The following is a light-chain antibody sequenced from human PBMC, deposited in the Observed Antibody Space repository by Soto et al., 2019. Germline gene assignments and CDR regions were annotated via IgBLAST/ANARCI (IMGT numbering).Light chain of an antibody. CDR3: QGLNDYPIT. V-gene: IGKV1-9*01. CDR1: QGISSY. Sequence: DIQLTQSPSFLSASEGDRVTITCRASQGISSYLAWYQHKPGKAPKFLIYAASTLRGGVPSRFSGSGSGTEFTLTISSLQPEDFATYYCQGLNDYPITFGQGTRLEIK. J-gene: IGKJ5*01. CDR2: AAS.